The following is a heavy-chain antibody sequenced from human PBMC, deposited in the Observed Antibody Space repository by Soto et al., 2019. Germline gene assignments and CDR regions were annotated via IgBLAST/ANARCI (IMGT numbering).Heavy chain of an antibody. CDR2: INSDGSST. CDR1: GFTFSSYW. V-gene: IGHV3-74*01. Sequence: EVQLVESGGGLVQPGGSLRLSCAASGFTFSSYWMHWVRQAPGKGLVWVSRINSDGSSTSYADSVKGRFTISRDNAKNTLYLQMNSLRAEDTAVYYWARRGALPSAFDIWGQGTMVTVSS. CDR3: ARRGALPSAFDI. D-gene: IGHD1-26*01. J-gene: IGHJ3*02.